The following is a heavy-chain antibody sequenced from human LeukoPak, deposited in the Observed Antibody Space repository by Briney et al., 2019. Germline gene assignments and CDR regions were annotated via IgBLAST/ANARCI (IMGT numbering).Heavy chain of an antibody. CDR2: ISSNGGST. J-gene: IGHJ4*02. V-gene: IGHV3-64*01. D-gene: IGHD3-3*01. CDR3: ARGPRYYDFWSGYYDSGEIMLDY. CDR1: GFTLSSYA. Sequence: GGSLRLSCAASGFTLSSYAMHWVRQAPGKGLEYVSAISSNGGSTYYANSVKGRFTISRDNSKNTLYLQMGSLRAEDMAVYYCARGPRYYDFWSGYYDSGEIMLDYWGQGTLVTVSS.